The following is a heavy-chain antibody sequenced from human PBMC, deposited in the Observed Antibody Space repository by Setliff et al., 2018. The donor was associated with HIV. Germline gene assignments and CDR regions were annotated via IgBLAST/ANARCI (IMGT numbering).Heavy chain of an antibody. Sequence: PSETLSLTCTVSGGSLRSYYWSWIRPSPGKGREWIGYVFYNGDTAYNPSLKSRLTLSVDTSKSQFSLKLTSVTAADTAVYYCARQMTIPGVAVTPVDYWGQGALVTVSS. CDR3: ARQMTIPGVAVTPVDY. CDR2: VFYNGDT. CDR1: GGSLRSYY. J-gene: IGHJ4*02. V-gene: IGHV4-59*08. D-gene: IGHD3-3*01.